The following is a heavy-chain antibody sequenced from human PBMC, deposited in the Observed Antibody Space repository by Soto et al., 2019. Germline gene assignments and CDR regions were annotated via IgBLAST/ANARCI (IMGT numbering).Heavy chain of an antibody. CDR1: GGSISSSY. D-gene: IGHD2-15*01. Sequence: SETLSLTCTVSGGSISSSYWSWIRQPPGKGLEWLAYIYDDGSANYNPSLKSRATISLDMSKNQFSLKLTSVTAADTVVYYCARDKYCSGGSCRKNWFDPWGQGTLVT. J-gene: IGHJ5*02. CDR2: IYDDGSA. V-gene: IGHV4-59*01. CDR3: ARDKYCSGGSCRKNWFDP.